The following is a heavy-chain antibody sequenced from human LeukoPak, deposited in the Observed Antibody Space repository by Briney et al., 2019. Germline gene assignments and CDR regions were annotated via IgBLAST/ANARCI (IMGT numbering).Heavy chain of an antibody. J-gene: IGHJ4*02. CDR3: ARQDLLRTSRAILTGYYYFDY. D-gene: IGHD3-9*01. CDR1: GYSFTSYW. Sequence: GESLKISCKGSGYSFTSYWIGWVRQMPGKGLEWMGIIYPGDSDTSYSPSFQGQVTISADKSISTAYLQWSSLKASDTAMYYCARQDLLRTSRAILTGYYYFDYWGQGTLVTVSS. V-gene: IGHV5-51*01. CDR2: IYPGDSDT.